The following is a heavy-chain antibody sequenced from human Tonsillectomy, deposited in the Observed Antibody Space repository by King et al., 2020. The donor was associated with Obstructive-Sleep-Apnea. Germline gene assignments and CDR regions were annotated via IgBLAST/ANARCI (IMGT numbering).Heavy chain of an antibody. CDR1: GFTFDDYA. CDR3: AKDIAVAGMGAFDI. J-gene: IGHJ3*02. V-gene: IGHV3-9*01. D-gene: IGHD6-19*01. Sequence: VQLVESGGGLVQPGRSLRLSCVGSGFTFDDYAMHWVRQVPGKGLEWVSGVSWNSVSIVYADSVKGRFTISRDNAKNSLYLQMNSLSADDTALYYCAKDIAVAGMGAFDIWGQGTMVTVSS. CDR2: VSWNSVSI.